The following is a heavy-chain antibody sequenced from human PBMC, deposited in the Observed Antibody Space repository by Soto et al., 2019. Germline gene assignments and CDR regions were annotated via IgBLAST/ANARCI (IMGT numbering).Heavy chain of an antibody. D-gene: IGHD5-18*01. V-gene: IGHV4-31*03. CDR3: ARDRLMATAGTARHYFGLYV. CDR1: GGSIRSGGYY. CDR2: IYYSGST. J-gene: IGHJ6*02. Sequence: TLSLTCTVSGGSIRSGGYYWSWVRQNPRRGLEWIGNIYYSGSTYYNPSLKSRLTISVDTSKNQFSLNLSSVTAADTAVYYCARDRLMATAGTARHYFGLYVWFQWTTVTVSS.